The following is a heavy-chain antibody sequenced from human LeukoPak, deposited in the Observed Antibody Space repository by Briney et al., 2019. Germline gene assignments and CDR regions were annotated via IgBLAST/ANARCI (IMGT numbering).Heavy chain of an antibody. D-gene: IGHD5-12*01. V-gene: IGHV3-7*01. CDR3: ARDAGIVATIWSTHYYYYGMDV. Sequence: GGSLRLSCAASGFTFSDYYMSWIRQAPGKGLEWVANIKQDGSEKYYVDSVKGRFTISRDNAKNSLYLQMNSLRAEDTAVYYCARDAGIVATIWSTHYYYYGMDVWGQGTTVTVSS. J-gene: IGHJ6*02. CDR1: GFTFSDYY. CDR2: IKQDGSEK.